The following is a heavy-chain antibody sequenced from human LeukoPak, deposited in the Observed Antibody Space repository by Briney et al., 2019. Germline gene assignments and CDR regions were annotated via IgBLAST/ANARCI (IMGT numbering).Heavy chain of an antibody. CDR1: GGSISSYY. J-gene: IGHJ5*02. CDR2: IYYSGST. Sequence: KPSETLPLTCTVSGGSISSYYWSWIRQPPGKGLEWIGYIYYSGSTNYNPSLKSRVTISVDTSKNQFSLKLSSVTAADTAVYYCARSSDSSGYYGSWFDPWGQGTLVTVSS. D-gene: IGHD3-22*01. V-gene: IGHV4-59*01. CDR3: ARSSDSSGYYGSWFDP.